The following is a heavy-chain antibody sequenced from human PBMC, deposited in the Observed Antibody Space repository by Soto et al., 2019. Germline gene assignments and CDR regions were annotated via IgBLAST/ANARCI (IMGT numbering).Heavy chain of an antibody. V-gene: IGHV3-21*01. J-gene: IGHJ6*02. D-gene: IGHD3-10*01. Sequence: EVQLVESGGGLVKPGGSLRLSCAASGFTFSSYSMNWVRQAPGKGLEWVSSISSSSSYIYYADSVKGRFTISRDNAKNSLYLQMNSMRAEDTAVYYCARDRLGFGDFDYYYYGMDVWGQGTTVTVSS. CDR2: ISSSSSYI. CDR1: GFTFSSYS. CDR3: ARDRLGFGDFDYYYYGMDV.